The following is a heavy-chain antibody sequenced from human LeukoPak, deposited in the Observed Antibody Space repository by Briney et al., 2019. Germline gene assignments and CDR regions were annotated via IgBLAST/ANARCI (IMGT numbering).Heavy chain of an antibody. CDR2: IYIDGNS. V-gene: IGHV4-4*07. J-gene: IGHJ5*02. CDR3: ARDRDTNYANWFDP. CDR1: GVSISSYH. D-gene: IGHD4-11*01. Sequence: SETLSLTCTVSGVSISSYHWSWIRQSAGKGLEWIGRIYIDGNSNYNPSLKSRVTMSVDTSKNQFSLNLSSVTAADTAVYYCARDRDTNYANWFDPWGQGILVTVSS.